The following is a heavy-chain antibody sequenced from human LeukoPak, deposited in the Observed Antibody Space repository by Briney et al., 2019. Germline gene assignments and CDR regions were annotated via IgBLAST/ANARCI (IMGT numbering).Heavy chain of an antibody. D-gene: IGHD3-10*01. CDR3: ARDYMTMIRGTRETDFYYYMDV. CDR2: MYFNGTT. CDR1: GRSIISDN. Sequence: PSETLSLTCSVSGRSIISDNWSWIRQPAGKGLEWIGRMYFNGTTKYNPSLKSRVTISVDISKNELSLKLTSVTAADMAVYYCARDYMTMIRGTRETDFYYYMDVWGKGATVTISS. J-gene: IGHJ6*03. V-gene: IGHV4-4*07.